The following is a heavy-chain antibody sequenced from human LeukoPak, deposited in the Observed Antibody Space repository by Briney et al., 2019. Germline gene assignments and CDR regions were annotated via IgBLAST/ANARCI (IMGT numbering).Heavy chain of an antibody. J-gene: IGHJ4*02. Sequence: PGGSLRLSCAASGFTFDDYAMHWVRQAPGKGLEWVSGISWNSGSIGYADSVKGRFTISRDNAKNSLYLQMNSLRAEDTALYYCAKDLSHYYGSGSYYPIFDYWGQGTLVTVSS. V-gene: IGHV3-9*01. CDR1: GFTFDDYA. CDR3: AKDLSHYYGSGSYYPIFDY. CDR2: ISWNSGSI. D-gene: IGHD3-10*01.